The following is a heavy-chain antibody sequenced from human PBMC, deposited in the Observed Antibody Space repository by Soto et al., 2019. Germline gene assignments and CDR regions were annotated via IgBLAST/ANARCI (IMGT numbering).Heavy chain of an antibody. CDR1: GGSISSSNW. Sequence: QVQLQESGPGLVKPSGTLSLTCAVSGGSISSSNWWSWVRQTPGKGLEWIGEIYHSGSTNYNPSLKSRVTISVDKSKNQFSLKLSSVSAADTAVYYCARERAFGESSPGYSYYGMDVWGQGTTVTVSS. CDR2: IYHSGST. J-gene: IGHJ6*02. V-gene: IGHV4-4*02. D-gene: IGHD3-10*01. CDR3: ARERAFGESSPGYSYYGMDV.